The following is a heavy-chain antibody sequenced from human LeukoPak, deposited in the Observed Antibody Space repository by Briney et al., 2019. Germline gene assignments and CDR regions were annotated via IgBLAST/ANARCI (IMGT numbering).Heavy chain of an antibody. Sequence: GGSLRLSCEASGFTFNSYTMSGVRQAPGKGLEWVSVISPTGFTTLHTDSVKGRLIISRDNSKSMLYLQMEGLRAEDTAIYFCTKDVQVGPTRGCFDFWGQGTLVTVSS. CDR1: GFTFNSYT. J-gene: IGHJ4*03. CDR3: TKDVQVGPTRGCFDF. CDR2: ISPTGFTT. D-gene: IGHD1-26*01. V-gene: IGHV3-23*01.